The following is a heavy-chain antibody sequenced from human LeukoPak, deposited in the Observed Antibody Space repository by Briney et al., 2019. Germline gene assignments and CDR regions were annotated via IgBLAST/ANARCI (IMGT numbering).Heavy chain of an antibody. Sequence: ASVKVSCKASGYTFTSYDINWVRQATGQGLEWMGWMNPNSGNTGYAQKFQGRVTMTRNTSISTAYMELSSLRSEDTAVYYCARVMGDYVWGSYRPYYFDYWGQGTLVTVSS. D-gene: IGHD3-16*02. J-gene: IGHJ4*02. CDR2: MNPNSGNT. CDR1: GYTFTSYD. V-gene: IGHV1-8*01. CDR3: ARVMGDYVWGSYRPYYFDY.